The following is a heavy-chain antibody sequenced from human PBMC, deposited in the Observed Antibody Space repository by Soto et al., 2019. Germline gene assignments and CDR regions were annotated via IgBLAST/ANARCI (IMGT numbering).Heavy chain of an antibody. CDR3: ASSPLVVVVADTPDNRLAP. V-gene: IGHV1-18*04. CDR2: ISAYNGNT. CDR1: GYTFTSYG. D-gene: IGHD2-15*01. J-gene: IGHJ5*02. Sequence: ASVKVSCKASGYTFTSYGISWVRQAPGQGLEWMGGISAYNGNTNYAQKLHGRVTRTTDTATSTAYMERRSLRSDDTAPHYCASSPLVVVVADTPDNRLAPWGQGTLVTVSS.